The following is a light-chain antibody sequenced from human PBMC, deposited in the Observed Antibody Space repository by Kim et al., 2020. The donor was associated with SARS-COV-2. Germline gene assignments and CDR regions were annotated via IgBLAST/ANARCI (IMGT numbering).Light chain of an antibody. V-gene: IGKV1-6*01. Sequence: STSVGDTVTVPCPAIHGIRNDLGWYQQKPGKAPKLLIYSASSLQSGVPSRFSGSGSGTDFTLTISSLQPEDFATYYCLQDYNSPYTFGQGTKLEI. J-gene: IGKJ2*01. CDR3: LQDYNSPYT. CDR2: SAS. CDR1: HGIRND.